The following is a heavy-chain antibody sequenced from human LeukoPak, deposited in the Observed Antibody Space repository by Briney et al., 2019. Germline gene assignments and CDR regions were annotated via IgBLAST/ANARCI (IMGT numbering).Heavy chain of an antibody. J-gene: IGHJ3*02. V-gene: IGHV3-23*01. CDR2: ISGGGDK. CDR1: GFTFSTYA. Sequence: GGSLRLSCAASGFTFSTYAMSWVRQAPGKGLEWVTTISGGGDKQYADHVKGRFTISRDNSRDTVDLQMNSLRTEDTALYYCATSKRLVGAGGEFEIWGQGTMVTVSS. D-gene: IGHD1-26*01. CDR3: ATSKRLVGAGGEFEI.